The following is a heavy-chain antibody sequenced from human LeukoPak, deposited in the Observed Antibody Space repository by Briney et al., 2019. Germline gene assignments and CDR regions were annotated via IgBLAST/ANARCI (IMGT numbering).Heavy chain of an antibody. CDR2: IRSSGTTI. J-gene: IGHJ4*02. D-gene: IGHD3-10*01. CDR1: GFTFSDYY. V-gene: IGHV3-11*04. Sequence: GGSLRLSCVASGFTFSDYYMSWIRQAPGKGLEWVSYIRSSGTTIHYADSVKGRFTISRDNAKNSLYLQMNSLRAEDTAVYYCARGRPNYYGSGSYYKYYFDYWGQGTLVTVSS. CDR3: ARGRPNYYGSGSYYKYYFDY.